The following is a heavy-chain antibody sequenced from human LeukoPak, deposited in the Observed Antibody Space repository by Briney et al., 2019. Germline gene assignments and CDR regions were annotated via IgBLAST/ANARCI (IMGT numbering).Heavy chain of an antibody. V-gene: IGHV4-39*01. Sequence: SETLSLTCTVSGGSISSSGSYWGWVRQPPGEGLEWIGIIYYNGSTYYNPSLKSRVTISVNTSKNQFSLKLSSVTAADTAVYYCARHAVGVSEYYWGQGTLVTVSS. D-gene: IGHD2-2*01. J-gene: IGHJ4*02. CDR3: ARHAVGVSEYY. CDR1: GGSISSSGSY. CDR2: IYYNGST.